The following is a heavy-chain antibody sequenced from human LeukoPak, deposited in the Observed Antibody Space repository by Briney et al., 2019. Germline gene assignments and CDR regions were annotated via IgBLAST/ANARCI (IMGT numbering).Heavy chain of an antibody. Sequence: SSETLSLTCTVSGVSISSYYWSWIRQPPGKELEWIGYIYYSGSTNYNPALKSRLTISVDTSKNQFSLKLSSVTAADTAMYYCARLTCDFWSGYYHYYFDFWGQGTLVTVSS. D-gene: IGHD3-3*01. V-gene: IGHV4-59*01. CDR3: ARLTCDFWSGYYHYYFDF. CDR2: IYYSGST. CDR1: GVSISSYY. J-gene: IGHJ4*02.